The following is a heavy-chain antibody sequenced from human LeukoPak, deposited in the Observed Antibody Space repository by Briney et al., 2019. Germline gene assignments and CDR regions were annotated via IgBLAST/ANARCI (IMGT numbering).Heavy chain of an antibody. CDR1: GGSISSYY. J-gene: IGHJ5*02. CDR2: IYYSGST. Sequence: PSETLYLTCTVSGGSISSYYCSWIRQPPGKGLEWIGSIYYSGSTNYNPAHTSQITISGDTSKNQFSLQLSSMTAADTAVYNCARFVVRGVTIKGYNLFDPWGQGTLVTVPS. D-gene: IGHD3-10*02. V-gene: IGHV4-59*01. CDR3: ARFVVRGVTIKGYNLFDP.